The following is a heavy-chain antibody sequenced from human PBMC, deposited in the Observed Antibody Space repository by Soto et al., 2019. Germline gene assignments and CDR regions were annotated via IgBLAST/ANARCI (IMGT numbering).Heavy chain of an antibody. CDR1: GGSFSGYY. V-gene: IGHV4-34*01. CDR3: ARGILFGSGWYSSSNWLDP. Sequence: SETLSLTCAVYGGSFSGYYWSWIRQPPGKGLEWIGEINHSGSTNYNPSLKSRVTISVDTSKNQFSLKLSSVPAADTAVYYCARGILFGSGWYSSSNWLDPWGQGTLVTVSS. D-gene: IGHD6-19*01. J-gene: IGHJ5*02. CDR2: INHSGST.